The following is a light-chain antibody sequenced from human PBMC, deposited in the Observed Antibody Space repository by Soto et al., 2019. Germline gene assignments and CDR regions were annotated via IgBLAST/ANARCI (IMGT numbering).Light chain of an antibody. V-gene: IGKV3-15*01. Sequence: EIVMTQSPATLSVSPGERVTLSCRASQSVSSNLAWYQQKPGQAPRLLIYGASTRATGIPARFSGGGSETEFPLTISSPQSEDFAVYYCQQYHNWPPRTFGQGTKVEIK. J-gene: IGKJ1*01. CDR2: GAS. CDR1: QSVSSN. CDR3: QQYHNWPPRT.